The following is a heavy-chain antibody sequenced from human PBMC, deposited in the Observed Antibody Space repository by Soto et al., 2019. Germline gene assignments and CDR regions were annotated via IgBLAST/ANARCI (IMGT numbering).Heavy chain of an antibody. Sequence: GASVKVSCKASGYTLTTYYIHWVRQAPGQGLEWMGIIDPIGRTTNYAQKFLDRVTMTRDTSTNTVYMQLSGLRFEDTAMYYCATNVGSTVGPDFDYWGQGTLVTVSA. J-gene: IGHJ4*02. V-gene: IGHV1-46*01. CDR1: GYTLTTYY. CDR2: IDPIGRTT. D-gene: IGHD1-26*01. CDR3: ATNVGSTVGPDFDY.